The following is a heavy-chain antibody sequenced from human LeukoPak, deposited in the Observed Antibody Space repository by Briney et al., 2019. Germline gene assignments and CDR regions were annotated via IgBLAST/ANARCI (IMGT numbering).Heavy chain of an antibody. J-gene: IGHJ4*02. CDR1: GYTFTGYY. CDR2: INPNSGGT. D-gene: IGHD3-10*01. Sequence: ASVKVSCRASGYTFTGYYMHWVRQAPGQGLEWMGRINPNSGGTNHAQKFQGRVTMTRDTSISTAYMELSRLRSDDTAVYYCALWFGELSFGYWGQGTLVTVSS. CDR3: ALWFGELSFGY. V-gene: IGHV1-2*06.